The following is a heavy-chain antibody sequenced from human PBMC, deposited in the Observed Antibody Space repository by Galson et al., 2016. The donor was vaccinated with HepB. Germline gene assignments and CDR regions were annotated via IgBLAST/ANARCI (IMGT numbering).Heavy chain of an antibody. J-gene: IGHJ4*02. D-gene: IGHD5-18*01. Sequence: SETLSLTCSVSGYSISSGYFWGWIRQPPGKTLEWIGSIYRSGISYLDPSFKSRVTISLDTSENQFSLRLTSVTAADAAVYYCVRVVGGSGYFCDSWGQGTLVTVSS. CDR3: VRVVGGSGYFCDS. CDR2: IYRSGIS. V-gene: IGHV4-38-2*02. CDR1: GYSISSGYF.